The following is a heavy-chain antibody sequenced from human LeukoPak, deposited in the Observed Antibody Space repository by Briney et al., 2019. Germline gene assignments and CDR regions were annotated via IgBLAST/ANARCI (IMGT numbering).Heavy chain of an antibody. J-gene: IGHJ3*02. V-gene: IGHV4-30-2*01. CDR2: IYQSGST. D-gene: IGHD3-22*01. CDR3: ARDSYYDNSGEGAFGI. CDR1: GGSISTIGYS. Sequence: SETLSLTCDVSGGSISTIGYSWGWIRQPPGKGLEWIGYIYQSGSTSYNPSLQSRVTISIDRSKNQFSLKLSSVTAADTAVYYCARDSYYDNSGEGAFGIWGQGTMVTVSA.